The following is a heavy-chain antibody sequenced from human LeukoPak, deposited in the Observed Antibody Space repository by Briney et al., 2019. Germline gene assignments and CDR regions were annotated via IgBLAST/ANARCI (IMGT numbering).Heavy chain of an antibody. J-gene: IGHJ4*02. D-gene: IGHD5-24*01. CDR1: GFPFSSYW. V-gene: IGHV3-7*04. CDR2: IKQDGSKK. CDR3: TRVGYIDEGIDY. Sequence: QPGGSLRLSCVASGFPFSSYWMTRVRQAPGKGLEWVANIKQDGSKKSYVDSVKGRFTISRDNAKNSLYLQMNSLRAEDTAIYYCTRVGYIDEGIDYWGQGTLVTVSS.